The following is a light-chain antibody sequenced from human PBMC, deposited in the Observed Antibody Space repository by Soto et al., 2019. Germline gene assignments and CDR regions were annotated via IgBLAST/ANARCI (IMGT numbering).Light chain of an antibody. J-gene: IGLJ1*01. CDR2: EVS. V-gene: IGLV2-23*02. CDR3: CSYAGSTTYV. CDR1: SSDIGGYNF. Sequence: LTQPASVSGSPGQSITISCTGTSSDIGGYNFVSWYQQHPGKAPKLIIYEVSGRPSGVSNRFSGSKSGNTASLTISGLQAEDEADYYCCSYAGSTTYVFGTGTKVTVL.